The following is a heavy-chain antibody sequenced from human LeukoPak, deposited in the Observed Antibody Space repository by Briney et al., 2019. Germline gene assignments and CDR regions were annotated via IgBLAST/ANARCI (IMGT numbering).Heavy chain of an antibody. J-gene: IGHJ6*03. CDR3: AGGEQQLVNYYYYYYMDV. D-gene: IGHD6-13*01. Sequence: SQTLSLTCTVSGGSISSGSYYWSWIRQPPGKGLEWIGEINHSGSTNYNPSLKSRVTISVDTSKNQFSLKLSSVTAADTAVYYCAGGEQQLVNYYYYYYMDVWGKGTTVTVSS. CDR2: INHSGST. V-gene: IGHV4-39*07. CDR1: GGSISSGSYY.